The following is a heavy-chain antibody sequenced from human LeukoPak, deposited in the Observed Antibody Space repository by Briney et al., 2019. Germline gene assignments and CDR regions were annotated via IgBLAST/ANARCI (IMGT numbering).Heavy chain of an antibody. Sequence: GGSLRLSCAASGFTFSSYAVHWVRQAPGKGLEWVAVISYDGSNRYYADSVKGRFTISRGNSKNTLYLQMNSLRAEDTAVYYCAREMYYYDSSGYYREGGAFDIWGQGTMVTVSS. CDR1: GFTFSSYA. CDR2: ISYDGSNR. D-gene: IGHD3-22*01. J-gene: IGHJ3*02. V-gene: IGHV3-30-3*01. CDR3: AREMYYYDSSGYYREGGAFDI.